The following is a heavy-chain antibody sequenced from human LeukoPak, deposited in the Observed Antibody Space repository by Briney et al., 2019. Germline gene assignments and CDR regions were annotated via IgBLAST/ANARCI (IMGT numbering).Heavy chain of an antibody. D-gene: IGHD3-22*01. Sequence: ASVKVSCKASGYTFTSYYMHWVRQAPGQGLEWMGIINPSGGSTSYAQKFQGRVTMTRDTSTSTVYMELSSLRSEDTAVYYCARGPLPVVVVNYGSAFDIWGQGTMVTVSS. CDR2: INPSGGST. V-gene: IGHV1-46*01. CDR1: GYTFTSYY. CDR3: ARGPLPVVVVNYGSAFDI. J-gene: IGHJ3*02.